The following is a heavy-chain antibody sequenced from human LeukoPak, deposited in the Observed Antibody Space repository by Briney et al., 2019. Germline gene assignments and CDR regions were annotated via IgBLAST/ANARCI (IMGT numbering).Heavy chain of an antibody. D-gene: IGHD3-10*01. CDR1: GLTFSSYW. J-gene: IGHJ4*02. CDR3: AKDRLTTMVRGASPFDY. Sequence: GGSLRLSCVASGLTFSSYWMSWVRQAPGKGLEWVANIKQDGGEKYYVDSVKGRFTISRDNSKNTLYLQMNSLRAEDTAVYYCAKDRLTTMVRGASPFDYWGQGTLVTVSS. CDR2: IKQDGGEK. V-gene: IGHV3-7*01.